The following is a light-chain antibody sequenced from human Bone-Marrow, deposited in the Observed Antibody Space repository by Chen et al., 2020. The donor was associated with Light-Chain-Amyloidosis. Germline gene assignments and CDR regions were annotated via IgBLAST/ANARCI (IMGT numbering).Light chain of an antibody. V-gene: IGLV3-25*03. CDR3: QSADSSGTYEVI. J-gene: IGLJ2*01. CDR1: DLPTQY. CDR2: RDT. Sequence: SYELPQPPSVSVSPGQTARLTCSGDDLPTQYAYWYQQKPGQAPVLVIHRDTERPSGISERFSGSSSGTTATLTISGVQAEDEADYHCQSADSSGTYEVIFGGGTKLTVL.